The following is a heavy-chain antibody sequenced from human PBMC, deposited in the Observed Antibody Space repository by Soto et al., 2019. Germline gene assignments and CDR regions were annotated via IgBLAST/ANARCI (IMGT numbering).Heavy chain of an antibody. CDR2: ISYDGSNK. D-gene: IGHD1-26*01. V-gene: IGHV3-30-3*01. CDR1: GFTFSSYP. CDR3: AKDEVGAVYYYYYGMDV. Sequence: PGGSLRLSCAASGFTFSSYPMHWVRQAPGKGLEWVAIISYDGSNKYYADSVKGRFTISRDNSKNTLYVQMNSLRAEDTAVYYCAKDEVGAVYYYYYGMDVWGQGTTVTVSS. J-gene: IGHJ6*02.